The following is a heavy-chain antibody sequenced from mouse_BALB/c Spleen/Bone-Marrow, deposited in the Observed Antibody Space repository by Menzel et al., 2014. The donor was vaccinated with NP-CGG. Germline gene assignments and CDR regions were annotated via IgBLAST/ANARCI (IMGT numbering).Heavy chain of an antibody. CDR3: ARREDGYYLDY. D-gene: IGHD2-3*01. Sequence: VKLMESGPGLGAPSQSLSITCSVSGFSLTSYGVHWVRQPLGKGLEWLGVIWAGGSTNYNSALMSRLSISKDNSKSQVFLKMNSLQTDDTAMYYCARREDGYYLDYWGQGTTLTVSS. V-gene: IGHV2-9*02. J-gene: IGHJ2*01. CDR2: IWAGGST. CDR1: GFSLTSYG.